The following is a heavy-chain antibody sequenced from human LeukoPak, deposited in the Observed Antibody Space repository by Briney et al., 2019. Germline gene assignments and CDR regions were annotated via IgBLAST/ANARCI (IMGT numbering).Heavy chain of an antibody. CDR2: IYYSGST. CDR3: ARANNYYDSSGYYLGY. CDR1: GGSISSGGYY. D-gene: IGHD3-22*01. J-gene: IGHJ4*02. Sequence: PSQTLSLTCTVSGGSISSGGYYWSWIRQHPGKGLEWIGYIYYSGSTYYNPSLKSRVTISVDTSKNQFSLKLSSVTAADTAVYYCARANNYYDSSGYYLGYWGQGTLVTVSS. V-gene: IGHV4-31*03.